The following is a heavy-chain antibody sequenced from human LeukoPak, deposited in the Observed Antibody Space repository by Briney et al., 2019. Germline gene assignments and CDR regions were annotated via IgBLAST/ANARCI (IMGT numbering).Heavy chain of an antibody. V-gene: IGHV5-51*01. CDR2: IYPGDSDT. Sequence: GGSLKISCKGSGYSFTSYWIGWVRQMPGKGLEWMGIIYPGDSDTRYSPSFQGQVTISADKSISTAYLQWSSLKASDTAMYYCARRVVVAPGPYDAFDIWGQGTMVTVSS. J-gene: IGHJ3*02. CDR3: ARRVVVAPGPYDAFDI. D-gene: IGHD2-15*01. CDR1: GYSFTSYW.